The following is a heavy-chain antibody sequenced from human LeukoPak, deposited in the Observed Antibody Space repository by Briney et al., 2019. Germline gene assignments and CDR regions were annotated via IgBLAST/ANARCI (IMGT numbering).Heavy chain of an antibody. CDR3: ARGGPFTYYYESSGYYIDY. J-gene: IGHJ4*02. Sequence: ASVKVSCKASGYTFTSYYMHWVRQAPGQGLEWMGIINPSGGSTSYAQKFQGRVTMTRDMSTSTVYMELSSLRSEDTAVYYCARGGPFTYYYESSGYYIDYWGQGTLVTVSS. V-gene: IGHV1-46*01. CDR1: GYTFTSYY. CDR2: INPSGGST. D-gene: IGHD3-22*01.